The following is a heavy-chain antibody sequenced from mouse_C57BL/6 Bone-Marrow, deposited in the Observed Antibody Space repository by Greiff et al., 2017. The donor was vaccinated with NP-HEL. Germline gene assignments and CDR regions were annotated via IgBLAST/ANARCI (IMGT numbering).Heavy chain of an antibody. CDR3: AREVSPAMDY. CDR1: GFTFSSYA. CDR2: ISDGGSYT. Sequence: EVKVVESGGSLVKPGGSLKLSCAASGFTFSSYAMSWVRQTPEKRLEWVATISDGGSYTYYPDNVKGRFTISRDNAKNNLYLQMSHLKSEDTAMYYCAREVSPAMDYWGQGTSVTVSS. J-gene: IGHJ4*01. D-gene: IGHD6-2*01. V-gene: IGHV5-4*01.